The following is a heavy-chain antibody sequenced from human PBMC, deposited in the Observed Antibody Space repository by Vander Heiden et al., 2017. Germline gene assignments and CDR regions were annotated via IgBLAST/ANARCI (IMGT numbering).Heavy chain of an antibody. V-gene: IGHV3-23*01. D-gene: IGHD4-17*01. Sequence: EVQLLESGGGLVQPGGSLRLSCAASGFTFRSYAMRWVSQAPGKGLEWVSAISGSGGSTYYADSVKGRFTISRDNSKNTLYLQMNSLRAEDTAVYYCAKALYGDRGGGLFDYWGQGNLVTVSS. J-gene: IGHJ4*02. CDR3: AKALYGDRGGGLFDY. CDR2: ISGSGGST. CDR1: GFTFRSYA.